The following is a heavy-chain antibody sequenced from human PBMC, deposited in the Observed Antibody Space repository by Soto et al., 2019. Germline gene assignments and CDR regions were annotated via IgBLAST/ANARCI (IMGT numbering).Heavy chain of an antibody. D-gene: IGHD3-10*01. J-gene: IGHJ5*02. CDR2: IGTSSTYI. CDR1: GFTFSSSP. Sequence: EVQLVESGGGLVQPGGSLRLSCAASGFTFSSSPMNWLRQAPGKGLEWVSYIGTSSTYIHYADSVKGRFTLSRDSAQISLYLQMNSLRDENTAVYYCARDVWAFGSGSHYNKWFDPWGQGTLVSVSS. CDR3: ARDVWAFGSGSHYNKWFDP. V-gene: IGHV3-48*02.